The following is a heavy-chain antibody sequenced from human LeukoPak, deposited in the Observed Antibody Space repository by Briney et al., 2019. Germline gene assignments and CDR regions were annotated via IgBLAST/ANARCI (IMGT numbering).Heavy chain of an antibody. V-gene: IGHV1-69*04. J-gene: IGHJ6*02. CDR2: IIPIFGIA. CDR3: AREKGSIAGVLYYYYGMDV. Sequence: SVKVSCKASGGTFSSYAISWVRQAPGQGLEWMGRIIPIFGIANYAQKFQGRVTITADKSTGTAYMELSSLRSEDTAVYYCAREKGSIAGVLYYYYGMDVWGQGTTVTVPS. D-gene: IGHD6-6*01. CDR1: GGTFSSYA.